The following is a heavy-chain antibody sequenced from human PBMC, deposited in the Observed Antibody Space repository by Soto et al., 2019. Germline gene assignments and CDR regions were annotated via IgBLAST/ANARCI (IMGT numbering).Heavy chain of an antibody. J-gene: IGHJ4*02. CDR3: ARAVEYYDSSGYYYVHFDY. D-gene: IGHD3-22*01. CDR2: IYYSGST. V-gene: IGHV4-61*01. Sequence: SETLSLTCTVSGGSVSSGSYYWSWIRQPPGKGLEWIGYIYYSGSTNYNPSLKSRVTISVDTSKNQFSLKLSSVTAADTAVYYCARAVEYYDSSGYYYVHFDYWGQGTLVTVS. CDR1: GGSVSSGSYY.